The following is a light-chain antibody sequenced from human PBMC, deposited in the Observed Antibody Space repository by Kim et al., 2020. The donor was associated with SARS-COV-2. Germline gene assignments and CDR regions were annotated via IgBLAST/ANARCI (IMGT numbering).Light chain of an antibody. CDR3: QQYGSSYT. CDR2: GAS. CDR1: QSITNNY. Sequence: LSPGERATLSCRASQSITNNYLAWYQHKPGQAPRLLIYGASTRATGIPDRFSGSGSGTDFTLTISRLEPEDFVVYYCQQYGSSYTFGQGTKLEI. J-gene: IGKJ2*01. V-gene: IGKV3-20*01.